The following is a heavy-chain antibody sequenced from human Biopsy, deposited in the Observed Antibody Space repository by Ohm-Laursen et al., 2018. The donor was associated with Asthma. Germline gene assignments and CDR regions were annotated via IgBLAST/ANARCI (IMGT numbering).Heavy chain of an antibody. Sequence: SLRLSCSASGFSFSNFAIHWVRQAPGKGLEWVAVVSYDGGVAHYADSMKGRFTISRDNAKSTLYLQMNRLRTDDTAVYYCAKRRGYSDLTDFDHWGQGTLVTVSS. CDR2: VSYDGGVA. D-gene: IGHD3-3*01. V-gene: IGHV3-30*18. CDR3: AKRRGYSDLTDFDH. CDR1: GFSFSNFA. J-gene: IGHJ4*02.